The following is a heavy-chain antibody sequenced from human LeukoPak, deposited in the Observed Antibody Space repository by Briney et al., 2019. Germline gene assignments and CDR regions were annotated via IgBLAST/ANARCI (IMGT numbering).Heavy chain of an antibody. CDR2: INGDGSST. CDR3: IRDYGAVGTTNAFDI. Sequence: GGSLRLSCAASGFTFSRYWMHWVRQAPREGLVWVSRINGDGSSTSYADFVKGRFTISRDNAKNTLYLQMNSLRVEDTAVYYCIRDYGAVGTTNAFDIWGQGTMVTVSS. J-gene: IGHJ3*02. CDR1: GFTFSRYW. D-gene: IGHD1-14*01. V-gene: IGHV3-74*01.